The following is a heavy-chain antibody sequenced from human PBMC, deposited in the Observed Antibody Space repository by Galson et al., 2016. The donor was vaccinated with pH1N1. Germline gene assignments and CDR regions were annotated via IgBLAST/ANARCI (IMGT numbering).Heavy chain of an antibody. D-gene: IGHD3-16*01. J-gene: IGHJ4*02. V-gene: IGHV3-23*01. CDR1: KFTFSNYA. CDR2: ISDGGGST. CDR3: AKSLGFRNCFDY. Sequence: SLRLSCAASKFTFSNYAMNWVRQAPGKGLEWVSLISDGGGSTYYADSVKGRFTISRDNSKNTLYLQMNSLRAEDTAVYYCAKSLGFRNCFDYWGQGTLSPSPQ.